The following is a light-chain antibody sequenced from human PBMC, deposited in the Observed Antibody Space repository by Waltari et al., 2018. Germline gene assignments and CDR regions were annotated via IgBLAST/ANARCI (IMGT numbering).Light chain of an antibody. J-gene: IGLJ2*01. CDR1: SSNIGAGYD. CDR3: QSYDRSQRVV. CDR2: VNS. Sequence: QSVLTQPPSVSGAPGQRVTISCTGSSSNIGAGYDVHWYQHLPGTAPKLLIYVNSNRPSGVPDRFSGSKSGTSASLAITGLQAEDEADYYCQSYDRSQRVVFGGGTKLTVL. V-gene: IGLV1-40*01.